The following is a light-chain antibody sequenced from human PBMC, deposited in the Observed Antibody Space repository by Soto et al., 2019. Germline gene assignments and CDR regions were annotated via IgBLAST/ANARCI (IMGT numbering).Light chain of an antibody. CDR3: SSYTTTTLL. Sequence: QSALTQPASASGSPGQSITISCTGTSSDIGSNNYVSWFQQRPGKPPTLIIYDVSNRPSGVSTHCSGSKSGNTASLTISGLLPEDEAEYDCSSYTTTTLLFGGGTKLTVL. CDR2: DVS. J-gene: IGLJ3*02. V-gene: IGLV2-14*01. CDR1: SSDIGSNNY.